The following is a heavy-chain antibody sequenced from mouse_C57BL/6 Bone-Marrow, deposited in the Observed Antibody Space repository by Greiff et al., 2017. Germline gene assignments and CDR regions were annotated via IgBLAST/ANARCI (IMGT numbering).Heavy chain of an antibody. Sequence: QVQLQQSGAELVKPGASVKLSCKASGYTFTSYWMHWVKQRPGQGLEWIGMIHPNSGSTNYNEKFKSKATLTVDKSSSTAYMQLSSLTSEDAAVYYCARSLTGTDYWGQGTTLTVSS. CDR1: GYTFTSYW. V-gene: IGHV1-64*01. CDR3: ARSLTGTDY. J-gene: IGHJ2*01. D-gene: IGHD4-1*01. CDR2: IHPNSGST.